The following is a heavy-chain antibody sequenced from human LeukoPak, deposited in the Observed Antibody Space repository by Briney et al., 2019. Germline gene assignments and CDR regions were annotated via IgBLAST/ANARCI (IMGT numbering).Heavy chain of an antibody. J-gene: IGHJ5*02. D-gene: IGHD6-13*01. Sequence: SETLSLTCTVSGGSISSSSYYWGWIRQPPGKGLEWIGSIYYSGSTYYNQSLKSRVTISVDTSKNQFSLKLSSVTAADTAVYYCARATFSSSWYKNWFDPWGQGTLVTVSS. CDR2: IYYSGST. CDR1: GGSISSSSYY. V-gene: IGHV4-39*07. CDR3: ARATFSSSWYKNWFDP.